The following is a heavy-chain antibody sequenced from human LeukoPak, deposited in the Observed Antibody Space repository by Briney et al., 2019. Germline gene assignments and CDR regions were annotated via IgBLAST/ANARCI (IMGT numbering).Heavy chain of an antibody. J-gene: IGHJ5*02. V-gene: IGHV1-2*02. CDR3: ARDGSLRFLEWLLPNWFDP. D-gene: IGHD3-3*01. CDR1: GYSFIDYY. Sequence: ASVKVSCKTSGYSFIDYYIHWVRQAPGQGLEWMGWINPNSGGTNYAQKFQGRVTMTRDTSISTAYMELSRLRSDDTAVYYCARDGSLRFLEWLLPNWFDPWGQGTLVTVSS. CDR2: INPNSGGT.